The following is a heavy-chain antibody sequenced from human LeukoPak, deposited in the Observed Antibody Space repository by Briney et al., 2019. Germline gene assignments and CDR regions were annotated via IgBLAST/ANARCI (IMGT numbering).Heavy chain of an antibody. V-gene: IGHV1-69*13. CDR3: ARESGSSDAFDI. CDR2: IIPIFGTA. Sequence: EASVKVSCKASGGTFSSYAISWVRQAPGQGLEWMGGIIPIFGTANYAQKFQGRVTITADESTSTAYMELSSLRSEDTAVYYCARESGSSDAFDIWGQGTMATVSS. J-gene: IGHJ3*02. CDR1: GGTFSSYA. D-gene: IGHD6-6*01.